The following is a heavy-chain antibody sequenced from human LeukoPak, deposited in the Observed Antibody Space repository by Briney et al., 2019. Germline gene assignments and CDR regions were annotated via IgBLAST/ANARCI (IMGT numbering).Heavy chain of an antibody. CDR3: ARDGMITAYAFDI. V-gene: IGHV3-21*01. CDR2: INSSGDYT. D-gene: IGHD3-16*01. CDR1: EFSFSSHS. J-gene: IGHJ3*02. Sequence: PGESLRLSRAASEFSFSSHSMNWVRQAPGKGLEWVSTINSSGDYTCYADSVKGRFTISRDNAKNSLYLQMNSLRAEDTAVYYCARDGMITAYAFDIWGQGTMVTVSS.